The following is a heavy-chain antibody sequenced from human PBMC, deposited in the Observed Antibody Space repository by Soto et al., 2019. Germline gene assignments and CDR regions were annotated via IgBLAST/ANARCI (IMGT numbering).Heavy chain of an antibody. CDR3: ARGRRYYDSSGYYYGY. J-gene: IGHJ4*02. Sequence: SETLSLTCTVSGGSISSDSYYWGWIRQSPEKGLEWIASISYSGSTYYNPTLKSRLIISVDTSKNQFSLKLSSVTAADTAVYYCARGRRYYDSSGYYYGYWGQGTLVTVS. CDR2: ISYSGST. V-gene: IGHV4-39*01. CDR1: GGSISSDSYY. D-gene: IGHD3-22*01.